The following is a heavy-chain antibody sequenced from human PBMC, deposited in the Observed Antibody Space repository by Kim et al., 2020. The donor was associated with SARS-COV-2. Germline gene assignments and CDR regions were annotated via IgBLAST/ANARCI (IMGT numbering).Heavy chain of an antibody. D-gene: IGHD6-19*01. CDR1: GFTFNNYA. V-gene: IGHV3-23*01. CDR3: AKVSSGSSGWFEYFQN. Sequence: GGSLRLSCAASGFTFNNYAMSWVRQAPGKGLEWVSGIRGSGDRTSYADSMKGRFTISRDNSRNTLYLQMDSPRAEDTAVYYCAKVSSGSSGWFEYFQNWGQGTLVTVSS. J-gene: IGHJ1*01. CDR2: IRGSGDRT.